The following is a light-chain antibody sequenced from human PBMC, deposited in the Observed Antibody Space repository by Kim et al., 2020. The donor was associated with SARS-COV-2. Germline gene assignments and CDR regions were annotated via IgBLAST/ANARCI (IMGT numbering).Light chain of an antibody. J-gene: IGLJ3*02. CDR2: GKN. V-gene: IGLV3-19*01. Sequence: SSELTQDPAVSVALGQTVRITCQGDSLRSYYASWYQQKPGQAPVVVIYGKNNQPSGIPDRFSGSRSGNTASLTITGAQAEDEADYFCNSRDSSSNQLLFG. CDR3: NSRDSSSNQLL. CDR1: SLRSYY.